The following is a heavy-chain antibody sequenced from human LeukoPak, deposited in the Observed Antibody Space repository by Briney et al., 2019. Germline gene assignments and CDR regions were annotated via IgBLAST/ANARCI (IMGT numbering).Heavy chain of an antibody. D-gene: IGHD3-22*01. CDR2: IYHSGST. CDR3: ARATYYDSSGSYYFDY. CDR1: GGSISSYY. V-gene: IGHV4-59*08. Sequence: SETLSLTCTVSGGSISSYYWTWIRQPPGKGLEWIGSIYHSGSTNYNPSLKSRVTISVDTSKNQFSLKLSSVTAADTAMFYCARATYYDSSGSYYFDYWGQGTLVTVSS. J-gene: IGHJ4*02.